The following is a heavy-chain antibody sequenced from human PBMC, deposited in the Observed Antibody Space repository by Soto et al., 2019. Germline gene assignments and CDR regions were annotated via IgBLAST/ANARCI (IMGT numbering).Heavy chain of an antibody. D-gene: IGHD1-20*01. CDR3: ARDAVPYNGRWDWFDP. CDR1: GFTFSDYA. CDR2: IGGVGGDT. V-gene: IGHV3-23*01. J-gene: IGHJ5*02. Sequence: DVQLLESGGGLLQPGGSLKLYCAASGFTFSDYAMNWVRQAPGKGLEWVSAIGGVGGDTYYAASVKGRFTVSRDNSKNTLYLHMNNLRAEDTAVYYCARDAVPYNGRWDWFDPWGQGTLVTVSS.